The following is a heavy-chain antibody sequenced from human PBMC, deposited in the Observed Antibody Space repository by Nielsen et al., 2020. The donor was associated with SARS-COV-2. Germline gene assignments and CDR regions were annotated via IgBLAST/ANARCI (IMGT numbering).Heavy chain of an antibody. Sequence: ASVKVSCKASGYTFTGYYMHWVRQAPGQGLEWMGRINPNSGGTNYAQKFQGRVTMTRGTSISTAYMELSRLRSDDTAVYYCARASPLCSSSRGWFDPWGQGTLVTVSS. CDR1: GYTFTGYY. V-gene: IGHV1-2*06. D-gene: IGHD6-13*01. CDR3: ARASPLCSSSRGWFDP. J-gene: IGHJ5*02. CDR2: INPNSGGT.